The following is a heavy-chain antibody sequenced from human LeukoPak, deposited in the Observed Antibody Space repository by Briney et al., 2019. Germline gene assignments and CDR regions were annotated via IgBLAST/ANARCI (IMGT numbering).Heavy chain of an antibody. CDR3: ARLPVYYYYYMDV. CDR1: GGSISSYY. J-gene: IGHJ6*03. V-gene: IGHV4-34*01. CDR2: INHSGST. Sequence: KPSETLSLTCSVSGGSISSYYWSWIRQPPGKGLEWIEEINHSGSTNYNPSLKSRVTISVDTSKNQFSLKLSSVTAADTAVYYCARLPVYYYYYMDVWGKGTTVTVSS.